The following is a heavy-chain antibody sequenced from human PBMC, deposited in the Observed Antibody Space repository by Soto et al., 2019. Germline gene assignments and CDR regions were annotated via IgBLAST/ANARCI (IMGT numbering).Heavy chain of an antibody. J-gene: IGHJ4*02. CDR1: GFTFSSYA. D-gene: IGHD2-15*01. Sequence: EVQLLESGGGLVQPGGSLRLSCAASGFTFSSYAMSWVRQAPGKGLEWVSAISGSGGSTYYADSVKGRFTISRDNSKNPRYLQMNSLRAEDTAVYYCARGTDSDIVVVVAATPEDYWGQGTLVTVSS. CDR2: ISGSGGST. V-gene: IGHV3-23*01. CDR3: ARGTDSDIVVVVAATPEDY.